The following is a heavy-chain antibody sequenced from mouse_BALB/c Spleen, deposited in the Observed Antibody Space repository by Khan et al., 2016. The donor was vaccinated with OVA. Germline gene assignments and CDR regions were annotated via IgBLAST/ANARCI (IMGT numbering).Heavy chain of an antibody. Sequence: EVQLQESGPGLVKPSQSLSLTCTVTGYSITSDYAWNWIRQFPGNKLAWMGHISYSGNTKYNPSLKSRISITRDTSKNQFFLQLNSVNTEDTATYYCARIYGGDFDYWGQGTTLTVSS. D-gene: IGHD1-1*01. V-gene: IGHV3-2*02. CDR3: ARIYGGDFDY. CDR2: ISYSGNT. CDR1: GYSITSDYA. J-gene: IGHJ2*01.